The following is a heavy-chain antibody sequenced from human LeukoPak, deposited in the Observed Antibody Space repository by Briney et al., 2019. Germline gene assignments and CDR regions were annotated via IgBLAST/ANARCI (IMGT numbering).Heavy chain of an antibody. D-gene: IGHD3-22*01. CDR3: ARDGLLGSSGHDY. V-gene: IGHV3-21*01. J-gene: IGHJ4*02. Sequence: GGSLRLSCATSGFTVNNNYMSWVRQAPGKGLEWVSSISSSSSYIYYADSVKGRFTISRDNAKNSLYLQMNSLRAEDTAVYYCARDGLLGSSGHDYWGQGTLVTVSS. CDR1: GFTVNNNY. CDR2: ISSSSSYI.